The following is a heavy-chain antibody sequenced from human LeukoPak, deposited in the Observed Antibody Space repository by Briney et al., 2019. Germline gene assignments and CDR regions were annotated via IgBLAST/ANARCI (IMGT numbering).Heavy chain of an antibody. V-gene: IGHV4-59*01. CDR2: IYYSGST. CDR1: GGSISSYY. Sequence: SETLSLTCTVSGGSISSYYWSWIRQPPGKGLEWIGYIYYSGSTNYNPSLKGRVTISVDTSKNQFSLKLSSVTAADTAVYYCARDHSLRYDSIPGGYYYYYGMDVWGQGTTVTVSS. J-gene: IGHJ6*02. CDR3: ARDHSLRYDSIPGGYYYYYGMDV. D-gene: IGHD3-22*01.